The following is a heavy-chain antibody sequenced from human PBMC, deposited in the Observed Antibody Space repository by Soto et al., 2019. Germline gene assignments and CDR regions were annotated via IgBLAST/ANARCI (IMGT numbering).Heavy chain of an antibody. V-gene: IGHV1-2*02. CDR2: INPNSGGT. D-gene: IGHD3-22*01. Sequence: ASVKVSCKASGYTFTGYYMHWVRQAPGQGLEWMGWINPNSGGTNYAQKFQGRVTMTRDTSISTAYMELSRPRSDDTAVYYCASLLGYDSSGYSVAGMDVWGQGTTVTSP. J-gene: IGHJ6*02. CDR1: GYTFTGYY. CDR3: ASLLGYDSSGYSVAGMDV.